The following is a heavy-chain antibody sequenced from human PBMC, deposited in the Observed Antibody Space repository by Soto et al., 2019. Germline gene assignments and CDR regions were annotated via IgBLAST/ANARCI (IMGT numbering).Heavy chain of an antibody. CDR3: AKQQGPGTPYYYAMDV. J-gene: IGHJ6*02. CDR2: IRWNSDSI. D-gene: IGHD1-1*01. V-gene: IGHV3-9*01. Sequence: GGSLRLSCAASGFTFDDYAMHWVRQAPGKGLEWVSGIRWNSDSIGYADSVKGRFTISRDNSKNTLYMQMNTLRAEDTAVYYCAKQQGPGTPYYYAMDVWGQGTTVTVSS. CDR1: GFTFDDYA.